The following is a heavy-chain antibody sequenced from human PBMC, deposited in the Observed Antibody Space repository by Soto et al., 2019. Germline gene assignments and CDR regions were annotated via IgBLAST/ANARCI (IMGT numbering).Heavy chain of an antibody. CDR3: ARGGLGVVPGYYYGMDV. J-gene: IGHJ6*02. CDR2: ISYDGSNK. V-gene: IGHV3-30-3*01. Sequence: GGSLRLSCAASGFTFSSYAIHWVRQAPGKGLEWVAVISYDGSNKYYADSVKGRFTISRDNSKNTLYLQMNSLRAEDTAVYYCARGGLGVVPGYYYGMDVWGQGTTVTVSS. CDR1: GFTFSSYA. D-gene: IGHD3-3*01.